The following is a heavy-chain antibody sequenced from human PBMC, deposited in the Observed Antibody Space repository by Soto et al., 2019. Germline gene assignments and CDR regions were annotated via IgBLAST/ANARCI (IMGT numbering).Heavy chain of an antibody. CDR2: IIPIFGTA. CDR3: ARASLGAMIGVHWYFDL. J-gene: IGHJ2*01. V-gene: IGHV1-69*01. D-gene: IGHD3-22*01. CDR1: GGTFSSYA. Sequence: QVQLVQSGAEVKKPGSSVKVSCQASGGTFSSYAISWVRQAPGQGLEWMGGIIPIFGTANYAQKFQGRVTITADQSTRTAYMELSSLRAEDTAVYYCARASLGAMIGVHWYFDLWGRGTLVTVSS.